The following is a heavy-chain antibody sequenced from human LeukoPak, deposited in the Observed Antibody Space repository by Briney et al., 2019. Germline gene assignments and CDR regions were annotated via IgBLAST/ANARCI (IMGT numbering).Heavy chain of an antibody. D-gene: IGHD6-19*01. V-gene: IGHV3-23*01. CDR1: GFTFSNSA. J-gene: IGHJ4*01. Sequence: PGGSLRLSCAASGFTFSNSAVSWVRQAPGKGLEWVSFVSGSSTTTYYAASVKGRFTISRDNSNNTLYVQMNRMRAEDTVVYCCAKGIYSSGWSYFDYWGHGTLVTVSS. CDR2: VSGSSTTT. CDR3: AKGIYSSGWSYFDY.